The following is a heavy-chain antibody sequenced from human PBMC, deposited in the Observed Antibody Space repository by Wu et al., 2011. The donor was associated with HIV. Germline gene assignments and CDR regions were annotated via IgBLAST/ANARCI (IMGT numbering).Heavy chain of an antibody. V-gene: IGHV3-30*04. J-gene: IGHJ3*01. CDR3: AGAVYSGSHGAFDF. Sequence: GVEWVSAVSDDGTKQYYGDSVKGRFTISRDNSKNTMFLQMNSLRPEGTAVYFCAGAVYSGSHGAFDFWGQGTMVTVSA. CDR2: VSDDGTKQ. D-gene: IGHD1-26*01.